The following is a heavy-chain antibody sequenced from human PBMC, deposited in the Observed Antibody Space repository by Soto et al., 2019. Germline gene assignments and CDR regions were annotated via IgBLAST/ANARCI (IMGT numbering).Heavy chain of an antibody. D-gene: IGHD6-13*01. J-gene: IGHJ4*02. CDR3: SSSEHSAGQH. CDR2: LKEDGREK. Sequence: EVQLVESGGGLVQPGGSLRLSCAASGFSISHYWMSWVRQAPGKALRGGAHLKEDGREKLYAYSVKGRFTISRDNAKNTLYLEMDSLRVEDTADYFCSSSEHSAGQHWGQGTLVTVSS. V-gene: IGHV3-7*03. CDR1: GFSISHYW.